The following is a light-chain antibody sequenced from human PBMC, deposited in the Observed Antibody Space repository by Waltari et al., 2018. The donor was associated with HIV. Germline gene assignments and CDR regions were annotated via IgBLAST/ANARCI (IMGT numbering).Light chain of an antibody. CDR1: SSDGGGYNY. V-gene: IGLV2-14*01. CDR3: SSYTSSSTRV. Sequence: QSALTQPASVSGSPGQSITISCTGTSSDGGGYNYVSWYQQHPGKAPKLMIYEVSNRSSGVSNRFSGSKSGNTASLTISGLQAEDEADYYCSSYTSSSTRVFGGGTKLTVL. CDR2: EVS. J-gene: IGLJ3*02.